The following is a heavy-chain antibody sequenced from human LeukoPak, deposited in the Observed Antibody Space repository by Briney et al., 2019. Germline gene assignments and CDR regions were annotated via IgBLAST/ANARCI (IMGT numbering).Heavy chain of an antibody. D-gene: IGHD3-3*01. CDR3: ARRPSYDFWSGYSVYYFDY. CDR1: AGSISSSGYY. J-gene: IGHJ4*02. V-gene: IGHV4-39*01. CDR2: IYYSGST. Sequence: SETLSLTCTVSAGSISSSGYYWGWIRQPPGKGLEWIGPIYYSGSTNYNPSLKSRVTMSVDTSKNQFSLKLSSVTAADTAVYYCARRPSYDFWSGYSVYYFDYWGQGTLVTVSS.